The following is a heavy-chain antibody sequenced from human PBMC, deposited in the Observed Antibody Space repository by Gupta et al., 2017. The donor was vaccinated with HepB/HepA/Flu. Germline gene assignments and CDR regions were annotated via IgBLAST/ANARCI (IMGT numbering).Heavy chain of an antibody. D-gene: IGHD3-22*01. Sequence: EVPLVQSGAAVKKPGESLKISCKGSGYSFNHYWIAWVRQMPGKGLEWMGIIYPGDADTTYRPSFKGQVTISADKSTSTAYLQWSSLKASDTAMYYCARSAGYYYDSSVYIDYWGQGTLVTVSS. J-gene: IGHJ4*02. CDR2: IYPGDADT. CDR1: GYSFNHYW. V-gene: IGHV5-51*01. CDR3: ARSAGYYYDSSVYIDY.